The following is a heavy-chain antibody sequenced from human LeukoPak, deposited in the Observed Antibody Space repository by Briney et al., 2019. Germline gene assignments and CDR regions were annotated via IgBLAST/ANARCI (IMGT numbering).Heavy chain of an antibody. CDR3: ARAGYGDYFDY. CDR1: GFTFDDYG. D-gene: IGHD4-17*01. J-gene: IGHJ4*02. V-gene: IGHV3-20*04. CDR2: INWNGGST. Sequence: GGSLRLSCAASGFTFDDYGMSWVRQAPGKGQEWVSGINWNGGSTGYADSVKGRFTISRDNAKNSLYLQMNSLRAEDTALYYCARAGYGDYFDYWGQGTLVTVSS.